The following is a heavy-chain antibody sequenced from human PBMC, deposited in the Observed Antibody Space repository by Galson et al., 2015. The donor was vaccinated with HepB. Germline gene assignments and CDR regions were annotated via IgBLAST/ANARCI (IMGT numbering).Heavy chain of an antibody. J-gene: IGHJ6*03. CDR2: IIPILGIA. CDR1: GGTFSSYA. D-gene: IGHD6-6*01. Sequence: SVKVSCKASGGTFSSYAISWVRQAPGQGLEWMGGIIPILGIANYAQKFQGRVTITADKSTSTAYMELSSLRSEDTAVYYCASQLEYSSSSGYYYYYYMDVWGKGTTVTVSS. V-gene: IGHV1-69*10. CDR3: ASQLEYSSSSGYYYYYYMDV.